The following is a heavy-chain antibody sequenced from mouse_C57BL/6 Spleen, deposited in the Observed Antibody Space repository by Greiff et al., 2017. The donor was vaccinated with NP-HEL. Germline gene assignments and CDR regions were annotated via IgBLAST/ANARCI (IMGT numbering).Heavy chain of an antibody. CDR1: GFTFSDYG. Sequence: EVTVVESGGGLVKPGGSLKLSCAASGFTFSDYGMHWVRQAPEKGLEWVAYISSGSSTIYYADTVKGRFTISRDNAKNTLFLQMTSLRSEDTAMYYCAREEFQFAYWGQGTLVTVSA. J-gene: IGHJ3*01. V-gene: IGHV5-17*01. CDR2: ISSGSSTI. CDR3: AREEFQFAY.